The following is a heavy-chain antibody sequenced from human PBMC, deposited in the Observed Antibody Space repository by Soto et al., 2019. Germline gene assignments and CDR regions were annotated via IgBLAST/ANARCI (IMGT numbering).Heavy chain of an antibody. Sequence: EVQLVESGGGLVQPGGSLRLSCAASGFTFSDHYMDWVRQAPGKGLEWVGRSKNKADSYTTEYAASVKGRFSISRDGSKTLLFLKMNSLKTEDTAVYYCTVWGSGNDFGAAWGQGILVTVSS. D-gene: IGHD3-10*01. J-gene: IGHJ4*02. CDR2: SKNKADSYTT. CDR3: TVWGSGNDFGAA. CDR1: GFTFSDHY. V-gene: IGHV3-72*01.